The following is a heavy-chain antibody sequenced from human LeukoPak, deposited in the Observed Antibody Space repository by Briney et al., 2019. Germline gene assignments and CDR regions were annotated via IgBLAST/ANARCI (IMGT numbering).Heavy chain of an antibody. CDR3: ARGAHNYCSSTSCYTSWFDP. J-gene: IGHJ5*02. Sequence: ASVKVSCKASGYTFTGYYMPWVRQAPGQGLEWMGWINPNSGGTNYAQKFQGRVTMTRDTSISTAYMELSRLRSDDTAVYYCARGAHNYCSSTSCYTSWFDPWGQGTLVTVSS. V-gene: IGHV1-2*02. CDR1: GYTFTGYY. CDR2: INPNSGGT. D-gene: IGHD2-2*02.